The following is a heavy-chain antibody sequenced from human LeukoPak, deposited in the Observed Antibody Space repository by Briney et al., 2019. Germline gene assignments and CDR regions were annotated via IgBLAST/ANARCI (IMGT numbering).Heavy chain of an antibody. J-gene: IGHJ4*02. CDR1: GYTFTGYY. D-gene: IGHD3-22*01. CDR2: INPNSGGT. Sequence: GASVKVSCKASGYTFTGYYMHWVRQAPGQGLEWMGWINPNSGGTNYAQKFQGRVTMTRDTSISTAYMELSRLRSDDTAVYYCARGVYCYDSSGYYHSWGQGTLVTVSS. CDR3: ARGVYCYDSSGYYHS. V-gene: IGHV1-2*02.